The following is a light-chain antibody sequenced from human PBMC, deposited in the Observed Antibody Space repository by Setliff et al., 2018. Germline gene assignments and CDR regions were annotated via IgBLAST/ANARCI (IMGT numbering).Light chain of an antibody. Sequence: QSALTQPPSASGSPGQSVTISCTGTSSDVGGYNYVSWYQQHPGKAPKLMIYEVSKWPSGVPDRFSGSKSGNTASLTVSGLQAEDEADYYCSSYAGNYIYVFGTGTKVT. CDR2: EVS. V-gene: IGLV2-8*01. J-gene: IGLJ1*01. CDR3: SSYAGNYIYV. CDR1: SSDVGGYNY.